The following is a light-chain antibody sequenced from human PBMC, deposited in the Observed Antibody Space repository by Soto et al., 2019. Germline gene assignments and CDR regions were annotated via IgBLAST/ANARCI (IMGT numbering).Light chain of an antibody. CDR2: GAS. CDR3: QHYGRSSWT. J-gene: IGKJ1*01. Sequence: DIDLTQSPATLSLSPGERVTLSCRASQTVHSSFVAWYQQKPGQAPRLLIYGASTRATGVPDRFSGSGSGTDFTLTISRLEPEDFAVYFCQHYGRSSWTFGPGTKGEIK. V-gene: IGKV3-20*01. CDR1: QTVHSSF.